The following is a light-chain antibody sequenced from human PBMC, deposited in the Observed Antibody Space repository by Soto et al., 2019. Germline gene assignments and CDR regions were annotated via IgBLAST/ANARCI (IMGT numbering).Light chain of an antibody. J-gene: IGKJ1*01. V-gene: IGKV3-15*01. Sequence: EIVMTQSPATLSVSPGERATLSCRASQSVSSNLAWYQQKPGQAPRLLIYGASTRATGIPARFSGSGSGTEFTLTISSLQSEDFAVYYCQQYNNWPRTFGQGTKV. CDR1: QSVSSN. CDR2: GAS. CDR3: QQYNNWPRT.